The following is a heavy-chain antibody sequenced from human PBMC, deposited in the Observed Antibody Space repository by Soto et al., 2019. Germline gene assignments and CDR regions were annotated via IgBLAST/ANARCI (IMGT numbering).Heavy chain of an antibody. J-gene: IGHJ4*02. Sequence: GGSLRLSCAASGFIFSSYAMSWVRQAPGKGLEWVSAISGSDGSTYSADSVNGRFTISRDNSKNTLYLQMNSLRAEDTAVYYCARRRSGWYFDYWGQGTLVTVSS. CDR1: GFIFSSYA. CDR2: ISGSDGST. V-gene: IGHV3-23*01. CDR3: ARRRSGWYFDY. D-gene: IGHD6-19*01.